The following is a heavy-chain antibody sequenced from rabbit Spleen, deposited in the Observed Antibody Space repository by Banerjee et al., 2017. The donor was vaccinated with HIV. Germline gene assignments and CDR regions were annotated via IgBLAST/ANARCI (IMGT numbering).Heavy chain of an antibody. D-gene: IGHD2-1*01. V-gene: IGHV1S45*01. CDR2: IYVGSNGGT. J-gene: IGHJ4*01. Sequence: QEQLEESGGGLVQPEGSLTLTCTASGFTISSSYWICWVRQAPGKGLEWIGCIYVGSNGGTWYASWAKGRFTISRTSSTTVTLEMTSLTAADTATYFCARGSAAMTMVITGYYLNLWGPGTLVTVS. CDR3: ARGSAAMTMVITGYYLNL. CDR1: GFTISSSYW.